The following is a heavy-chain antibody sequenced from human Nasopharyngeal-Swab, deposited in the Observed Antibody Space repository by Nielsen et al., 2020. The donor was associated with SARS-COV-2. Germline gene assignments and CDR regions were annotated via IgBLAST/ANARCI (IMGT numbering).Heavy chain of an antibody. J-gene: IGHJ4*02. CDR1: GGSISSYY. V-gene: IGHV4-59*13. CDR2: IYYSGST. D-gene: IGHD3-3*01. CDR3: ARGTTIFGVVITPFDY. Sequence: SETLSLTCTVSGGSISSYYWSWIRQPAGKGLEWIGYIYYSGSTNYNPSLKSRVTISVDTSKNQFSLKLSSVTAADTAVYYCARGTTIFGVVITPFDYWGQGTLVTVSS.